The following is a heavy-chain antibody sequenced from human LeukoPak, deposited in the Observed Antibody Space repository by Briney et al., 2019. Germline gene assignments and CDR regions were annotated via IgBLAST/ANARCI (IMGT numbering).Heavy chain of an antibody. V-gene: IGHV3-74*01. D-gene: IGHD6-13*01. Sequence: GGSLRLSCAASGFTFSSYWMHWVRQAPGKGLVWVSRINSDGRSTSYADSVKGRFTISRDNAKNTLYLQMNSLRAEDTAVYYCARDYVYSSSWYGVGYWGQGTLVTVSS. CDR3: ARDYVYSSSWYGVGY. J-gene: IGHJ4*02. CDR1: GFTFSSYW. CDR2: INSDGRST.